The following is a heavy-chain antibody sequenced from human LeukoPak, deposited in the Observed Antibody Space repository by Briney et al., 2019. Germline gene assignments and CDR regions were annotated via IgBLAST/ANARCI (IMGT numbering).Heavy chain of an antibody. J-gene: IGHJ2*01. V-gene: IGHV4-34*01. Sequence: SETLSLTCAVYSGSLTDYYWAWIRQPPGKGLEWIGEINHSGSTNYSPSLKSRVTISLDTSNNQFFLKLNSVTAADTAVHYCAREDWYFDLWGRGTLVTVSS. CDR2: INHSGST. CDR3: AREDWYFDL. CDR1: SGSLTDYY.